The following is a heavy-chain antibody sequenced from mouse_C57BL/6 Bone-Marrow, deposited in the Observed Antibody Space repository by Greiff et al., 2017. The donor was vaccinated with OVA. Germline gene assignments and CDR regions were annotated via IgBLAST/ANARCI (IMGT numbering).Heavy chain of an antibody. CDR2: LRSKSSNYAT. CDR3: VRDAYSNYLAWFAY. D-gene: IGHD2-5*01. V-gene: IGHV10-3*01. Sequence: EVQLVESGGGLVQPKGSLKLSCAASGFTFNTYAMHWVRQAPGKGLEWVARLRSKSSNYATYYADSVKDRFTISRDDSQSMLYLQMNNLKTEDTAMYYCVRDAYSNYLAWFAYWGQGTLVTVSA. CDR1: GFTFNTYA. J-gene: IGHJ3*01.